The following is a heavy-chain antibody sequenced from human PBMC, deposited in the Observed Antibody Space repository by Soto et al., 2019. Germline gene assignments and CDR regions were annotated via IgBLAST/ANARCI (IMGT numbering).Heavy chain of an antibody. CDR3: ARDRHSSSWYIERWFDP. Sequence: QVQLVQSGAEVKKPGSSVKVSCKASGGAFSSYAISWVRQAPGQGLEWMGGIIPIFGTANYAQKFQGRVTITADESTSTAYMELSSLRSEDTAVYYCARDRHSSSWYIERWFDPWGQGTLVTVSS. V-gene: IGHV1-69*01. D-gene: IGHD6-13*01. CDR2: IIPIFGTA. CDR1: GGAFSSYA. J-gene: IGHJ5*02.